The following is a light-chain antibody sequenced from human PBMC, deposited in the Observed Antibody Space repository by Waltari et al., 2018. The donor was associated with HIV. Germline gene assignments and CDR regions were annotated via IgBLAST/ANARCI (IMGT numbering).Light chain of an antibody. J-gene: IGLJ2*01. CDR1: SIDIGAYLY. V-gene: IGLV2-14*01. CDR2: EVS. CDR3: SSYTRGTTPVV. Sequence: QSALTQPASVSGSPGQSLTFSCSGPSIDIGAYLYVSWYQKYPGKAPKLMIYEVSYRPSGVSSRFSASKSGNMASLTISGLQAEDEAHYYCSSYTRGTTPVVFGGGTKLTVL.